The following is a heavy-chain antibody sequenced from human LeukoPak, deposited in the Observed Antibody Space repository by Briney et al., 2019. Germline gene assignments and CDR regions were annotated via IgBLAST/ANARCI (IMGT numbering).Heavy chain of an antibody. CDR1: GFTISSYS. J-gene: IGHJ4*02. CDR3: ARENGHFDY. V-gene: IGHV3-21*01. Sequence: GGSLRLSCAASGFTISSYSMNWVRQAPGKGLEWVSFISSSSSYIYYADSVKGRFTISRDNAKNSLCLQMNSLRAEDTAVYYCARENGHFDYWGQGTLVTVSS. CDR2: ISSSSSYI.